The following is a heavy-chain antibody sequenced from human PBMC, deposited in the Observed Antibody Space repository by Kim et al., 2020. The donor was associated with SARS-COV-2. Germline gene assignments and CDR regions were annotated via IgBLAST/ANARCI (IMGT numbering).Heavy chain of an antibody. D-gene: IGHD6-19*01. Sequence: TYYADSVKGRFTISRDNSKNTLYLQMNSLRAEDTAVYYCAKSSGRYYFDYWGQGTLVTVSS. CDR3: AKSSGRYYFDY. V-gene: IGHV3-23*01. CDR2: T. J-gene: IGHJ4*02.